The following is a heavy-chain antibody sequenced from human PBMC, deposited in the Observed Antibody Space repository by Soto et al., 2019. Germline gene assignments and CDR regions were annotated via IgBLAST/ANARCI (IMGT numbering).Heavy chain of an antibody. CDR2: IGGNSGNT. D-gene: IGHD3-22*01. Sequence: PGGSLRLSCAASGFTFSDFTMRWVRQAPGKGLEYVSSIGGNSGNTYYADSVKGRFTISRDNSRNTLYLQMNSLRAEDTAVYYCAKGGSFGSSGYYAFEYWGQGTLVTVSS. CDR3: AKGGSFGSSGYYAFEY. V-gene: IGHV3-23*01. CDR1: GFTFSDFT. J-gene: IGHJ4*02.